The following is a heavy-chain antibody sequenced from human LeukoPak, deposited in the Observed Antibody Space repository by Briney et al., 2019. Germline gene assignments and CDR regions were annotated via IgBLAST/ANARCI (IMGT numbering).Heavy chain of an antibody. V-gene: IGHV3-30*03. CDR1: GFTFSSYE. CDR3: ARDLAMYYYDSSGCLDY. Sequence: GGSLRLSCAASGFTFSSYEMNWVRQAPGKGLEWVAVISYDGSKEHYGDSVKGRFTISRDNSKNTLYLQMSSLRAEDTAVYYCARDLAMYYYDSSGCLDYWGQGTLVTVSS. J-gene: IGHJ4*02. D-gene: IGHD3-22*01. CDR2: ISYDGSKE.